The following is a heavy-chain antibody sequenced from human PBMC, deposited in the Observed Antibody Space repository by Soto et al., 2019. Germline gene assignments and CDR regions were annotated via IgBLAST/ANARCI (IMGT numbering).Heavy chain of an antibody. D-gene: IGHD6-13*01. Sequence: GGSLRLSCTASGFTFSNYAMTWVRQTPGKGLEWVSAISYSAGSTYYADSVKGRFTISIDNSNNTLYLQMNSLRAEDTAVYFCAKYRRAVAFYAMDVWGQGTTVTVSS. CDR1: GFTFSNYA. J-gene: IGHJ6*02. CDR3: AKYRRAVAFYAMDV. CDR2: ISYSAGST. V-gene: IGHV3-23*01.